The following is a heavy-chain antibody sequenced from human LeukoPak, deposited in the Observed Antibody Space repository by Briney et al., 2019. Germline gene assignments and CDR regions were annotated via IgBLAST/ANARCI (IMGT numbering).Heavy chain of an antibody. Sequence: PPETLSLTCTVSGGSISSYYWSWIRQPPGKGLEWIGYIYYSGSTNYNPSLKSRVTISADTSKNQFSLKLSSVTAADTAVYYCARSIIATRSKFDYWGQGNLVTVSS. J-gene: IGHJ4*02. V-gene: IGHV4-59*08. D-gene: IGHD1/OR15-1a*01. CDR2: IYYSGST. CDR1: GGSISSYY. CDR3: ARSIIATRSKFDY.